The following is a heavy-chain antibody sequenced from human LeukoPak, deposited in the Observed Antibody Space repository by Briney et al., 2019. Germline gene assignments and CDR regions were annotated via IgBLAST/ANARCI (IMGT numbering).Heavy chain of an antibody. Sequence: GSSVKVSCKASGGTFSSYTISWVRQAPGQGLEWMGRIIPILNITDYAQNFQGRVTLTADKSTSTAYMELSTLRSEDTAVYYCAKDGVVVVATSAYYYYYGMDVWGQGTTVTVSS. CDR1: GGTFSSYT. J-gene: IGHJ6*02. CDR2: IIPILNIT. V-gene: IGHV1-69*02. D-gene: IGHD2-2*01. CDR3: AKDGVVVVATSAYYYYYGMDV.